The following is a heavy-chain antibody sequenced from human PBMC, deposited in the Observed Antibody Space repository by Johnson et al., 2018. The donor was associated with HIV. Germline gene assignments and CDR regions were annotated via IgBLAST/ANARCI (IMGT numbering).Heavy chain of an antibody. CDR3: ARGGYSVYDGGAFDI. CDR1: GFTFSTYA. CDR2: ISNDGSNK. J-gene: IGHJ3*02. D-gene: IGHD5/OR15-5a*01. Sequence: QVQLVESGGGVVQPGRSLRVSCAASGFTFSTYAMHWVRQAPGKGLEWVAVISNDGSNKYYAQSVKGRFTISRDNSKNTLYLQMTSLRAEDTAVYYCARGGYSVYDGGAFDIWGQGTMVTVSS. V-gene: IGHV3-30-3*01.